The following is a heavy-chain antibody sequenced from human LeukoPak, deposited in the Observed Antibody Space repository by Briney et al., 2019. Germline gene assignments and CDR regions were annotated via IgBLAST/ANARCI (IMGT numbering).Heavy chain of an antibody. V-gene: IGHV3-7*01. D-gene: IGHD6-6*01. Sequence: QPGGSLRLSCEGSGFTFSNYWMGWVRQAPGKGLQWVANIKTDGSEKYYVDSVKGRFTISRDNAKNSLYLQMYSLRVEDTAVYYCARGFPARRGAFDIWGQGTKVTVSS. CDR2: IKTDGSEK. CDR1: GFTFSNYW. CDR3: ARGFPARRGAFDI. J-gene: IGHJ3*02.